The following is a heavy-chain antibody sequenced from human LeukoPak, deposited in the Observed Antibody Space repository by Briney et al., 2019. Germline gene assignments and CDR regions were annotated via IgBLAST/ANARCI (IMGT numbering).Heavy chain of an antibody. J-gene: IGHJ4*02. D-gene: IGHD2-2*01. CDR1: GGSIRGYY. CDR2: ISDSGTT. Sequence: SETLSLTCSVSGGSIRGYYWSWIRQPPGKGLEWIGDISDSGTTNYNPSLKSRVTISVDTSKNQFSLKLSSVTAADTAVYYCARYCSSTSCSGPYHFDCWGQGTLVTVSS. V-gene: IGHV4-59*01. CDR3: ARYCSSTSCSGPYHFDC.